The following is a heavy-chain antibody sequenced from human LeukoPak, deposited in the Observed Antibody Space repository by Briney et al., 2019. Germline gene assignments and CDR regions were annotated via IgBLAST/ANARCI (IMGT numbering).Heavy chain of an antibody. V-gene: IGHV3-53*01. CDR2: LYRGGST. J-gene: IGHJ4*02. CDR3: VRDYFTDTDGYYEHYLDI. Sequence: GGSLRLSCAASGFSVGDNYMTWARQAPGKGLEWVSVLYRGGSTIYADSVRGRFTISRDRDNNTLYLQMNDLRAEDTAVYYCVRDYFTDTDGYYEHYLDIWGQGTLVTVSS. CDR1: GFSVGDNY. D-gene: IGHD3-22*01.